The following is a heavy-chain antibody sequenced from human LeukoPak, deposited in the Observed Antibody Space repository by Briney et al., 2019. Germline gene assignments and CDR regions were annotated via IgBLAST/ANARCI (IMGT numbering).Heavy chain of an antibody. CDR2: ISGSGGST. CDR3: XXXXXXXXXLWFGGFDY. J-gene: IGHJ4*02. D-gene: IGHD3-10*01. Sequence: SXXXXXXXGXSWVRQAPGKGLXWVSAISGSGGSTYYADSVKGRFTISRDNSKKTLYLQMNSLRAEDTDVYYCXXXXXXXXXLWFGGFDYWGQGTLVTVSS. CDR1: XXXXXXXG. V-gene: IGHV3-23*01.